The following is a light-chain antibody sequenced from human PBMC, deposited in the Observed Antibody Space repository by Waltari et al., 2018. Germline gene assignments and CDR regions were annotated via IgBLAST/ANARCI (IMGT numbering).Light chain of an antibody. Sequence: QSALTQPRSVSGSPGQSVTISRTGTRRDVGSYNFVSWYQQHPGKAPKLMIYDVTQRPSGVPHRFSGSKSGNTASLTISGLQPEDEADYYCSSYAGSYTWVFGGGTKLTVV. CDR3: SSYAGSYTWV. CDR2: DVT. J-gene: IGLJ3*02. CDR1: RRDVGSYNF. V-gene: IGLV2-11*01.